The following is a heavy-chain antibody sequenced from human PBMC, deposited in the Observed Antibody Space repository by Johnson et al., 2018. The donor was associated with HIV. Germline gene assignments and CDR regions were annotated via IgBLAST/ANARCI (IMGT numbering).Heavy chain of an antibody. V-gene: IGHV3-7*01. J-gene: IGHJ3*02. CDR2: IKQDGSEQ. CDR3: ARDRGLWERNGAGAFDI. CDR1: GFTFSSYW. D-gene: IGHD1-26*01. Sequence: VQLVESGGGLVQPGGSLRLSCAASGFTFSSYWMSWVRQAPGKGLEWVANIKQDGSEQYYVDSVKGRFTISRDNAKNSLYLQMNSLRAEDTAVYYCARDRGLWERNGAGAFDIWGQGTMVTVSS.